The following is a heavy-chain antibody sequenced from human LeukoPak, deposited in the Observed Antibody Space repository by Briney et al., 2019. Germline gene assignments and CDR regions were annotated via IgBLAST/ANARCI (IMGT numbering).Heavy chain of an antibody. D-gene: IGHD5-18*01. J-gene: IGHJ4*02. Sequence: PSETLSLTCAVYGGSFSGYYWIWIRQPPGKGLEWIGEINHSGSTNYNPSLKSRVTISVDTSKNQFSLKLSSVTAADTAVYYCARGGYSYGYGDYWGQGTLVTVSS. CDR1: GGSFSGYY. V-gene: IGHV4-34*01. CDR2: INHSGST. CDR3: ARGGYSYGYGDY.